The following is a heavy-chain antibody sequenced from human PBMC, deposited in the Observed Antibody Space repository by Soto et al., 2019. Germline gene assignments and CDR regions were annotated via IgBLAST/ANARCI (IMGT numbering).Heavy chain of an antibody. CDR1: GFTVSSNY. V-gene: IGHV3-53*02. D-gene: IGHD3-22*01. CDR2: IYSGGST. J-gene: IGHJ4*02. Sequence: EVQLVETGGGLIQPGGSLRLSCAASGFTVSSNYMSWVRQAPGKGLEWVSVIYSGGSTYYADSVKGRFTISRDNSKNTLYLQMNSLRAEDTAVYYCARGPFGYYDSSGYYLGYWGQGTLVTVSS. CDR3: ARGPFGYYDSSGYYLGY.